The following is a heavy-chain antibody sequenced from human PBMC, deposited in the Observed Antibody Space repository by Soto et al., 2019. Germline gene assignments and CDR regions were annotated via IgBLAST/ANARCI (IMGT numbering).Heavy chain of an antibody. V-gene: IGHV4-4*07. J-gene: IGHJ4*02. D-gene: IGHD6-6*01. CDR3: ARDRYPYSSSFFDY. Sequence: SETLSLTCTVSGGSISSYYWSWIRQPAGKGLEWIGRIYTSGSTNYNPSLKSRVTMSVDTSKNQFSPKLSSVTAADTAVYYCARDRYPYSSSFFDYWGQGTLVTVSS. CDR1: GGSISSYY. CDR2: IYTSGST.